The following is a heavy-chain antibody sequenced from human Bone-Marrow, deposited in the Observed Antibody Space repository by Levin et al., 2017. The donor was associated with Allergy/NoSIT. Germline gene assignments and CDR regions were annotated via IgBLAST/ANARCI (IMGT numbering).Heavy chain of an antibody. Sequence: RPGGSLRLSCAASGFTFSSYSMNWVRQAPGKGLEWVSSISSSSSYIYYADSVKGRFTISRDNAKNSLYLQMNSLRAEDTAVYYCARDRYVTMVRGVISRHYYYYYGMDVWGQGTTVTVSS. CDR1: GFTFSSYS. CDR2: ISSSSSYI. CDR3: ARDRYVTMVRGVISRHYYYYYGMDV. J-gene: IGHJ6*02. V-gene: IGHV3-21*01. D-gene: IGHD3-10*01.